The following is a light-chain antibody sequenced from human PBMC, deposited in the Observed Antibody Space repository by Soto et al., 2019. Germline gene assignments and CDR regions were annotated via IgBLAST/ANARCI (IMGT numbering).Light chain of an antibody. V-gene: IGKV3-20*01. CDR3: QQYGSSPRMYT. CDR2: GAS. J-gene: IGKJ2*01. Sequence: EIVLTQSPGTLSLSPGERATLSCRASQSVSSSYLAWYQQKPGQPPRLLVYGASSRATGIPDRFSGSGSGTDFTLTITRLEPEDFAVYYCQQYGSSPRMYTFGQGTRLEIK. CDR1: QSVSSSY.